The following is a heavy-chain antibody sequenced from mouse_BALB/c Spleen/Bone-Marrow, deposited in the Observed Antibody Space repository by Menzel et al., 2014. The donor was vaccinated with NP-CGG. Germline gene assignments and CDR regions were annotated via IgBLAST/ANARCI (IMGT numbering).Heavy chain of an antibody. Sequence: VQVVESGPSLVQPSQSLSITCTVSGFSLTSYGVHWVRQSPGKGLEWLGVIWRGGSTDYNAAFMSRLSITKDNSKSQVFFKMNGLQADDTAIYYCAKRGNYGYFDHWGQGTTLTVSS. CDR2: IWRGGST. CDR3: AKRGNYGYFDH. J-gene: IGHJ2*01. V-gene: IGHV2-5-1*01. D-gene: IGHD2-1*01. CDR1: GFSLTSYG.